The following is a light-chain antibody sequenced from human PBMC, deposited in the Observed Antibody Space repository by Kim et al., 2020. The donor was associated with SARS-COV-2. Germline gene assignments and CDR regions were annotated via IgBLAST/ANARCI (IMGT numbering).Light chain of an antibody. CDR2: GRT. V-gene: IGLV3-19*01. CDR1: ILRNHF. Sequence: SSELTQDPDVSVALGQTVTITCQGDILRNHFASWYQQKPGQAPVLVLYGRTTRPSGIPERFSGSSSGNTASLTITGTQAEDEGDYYCNSRDSSGERIWVFGGGTKLTVL. CDR3: NSRDSSGERIWV. J-gene: IGLJ3*02.